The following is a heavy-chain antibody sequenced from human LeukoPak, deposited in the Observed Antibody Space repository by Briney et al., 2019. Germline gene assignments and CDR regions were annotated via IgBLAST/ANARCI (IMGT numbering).Heavy chain of an antibody. J-gene: IGHJ6*02. CDR2: IYYSGST. D-gene: IGHD3-22*01. V-gene: IGHV4-39*02. Sequence: SETLSLTCTVSGGSISSSSYYWGWIRQPPGKGLEWIGSIYYSGSTYYNPSLKSRVTISVDTSKNQFSLKLSSVTAADTAVYYCAREGSYYDSSGYYLHYYGMDVWGQGTTVTVSS. CDR1: GGSISSSSYY. CDR3: AREGSYYDSSGYYLHYYGMDV.